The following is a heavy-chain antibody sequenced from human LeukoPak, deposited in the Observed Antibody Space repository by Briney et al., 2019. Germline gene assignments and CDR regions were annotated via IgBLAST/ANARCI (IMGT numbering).Heavy chain of an antibody. V-gene: IGHV4-34*01. D-gene: IGHD5-12*01. CDR1: GGSFSGYY. CDR2: INHSGST. CDR3: ARLRGVYSGYDSV. Sequence: PSETLSLTCAVCGGSFSGYYWSWIRQPPGKGLEWIGEINHSGSTNYNPSLKSRVTISVDTSKNQFSLKLSSVTAADTAVYYCARLRGVYSGYDSVWGKGTTVTVSS. J-gene: IGHJ6*04.